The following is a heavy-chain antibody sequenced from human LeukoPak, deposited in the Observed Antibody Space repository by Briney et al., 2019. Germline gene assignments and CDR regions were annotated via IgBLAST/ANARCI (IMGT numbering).Heavy chain of an antibody. Sequence: GASVTVSCKASGYTFTSYGINWVRQAPGQGLEWMGWMNPNSGNRGYAQKFQGRVTMTRNTSISTAYMELSSLRSEDTAVYYCARGGQYCSSTSCYTGFIYYYYYYMDVWGKGTTVTVSS. CDR2: MNPNSGNR. V-gene: IGHV1-8*01. J-gene: IGHJ6*03. CDR3: ARGGQYCSSTSCYTGFIYYYYYYMDV. D-gene: IGHD2-2*02. CDR1: GYTFTSYG.